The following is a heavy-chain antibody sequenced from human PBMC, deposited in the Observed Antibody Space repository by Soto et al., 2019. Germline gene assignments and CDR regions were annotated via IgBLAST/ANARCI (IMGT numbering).Heavy chain of an antibody. J-gene: IGHJ3*02. CDR1: GFTFSSCD. Sequence: GGSLRLSCAASGFTFSSCDMSWVRQAPGKGLEWVSTISGSGDTTYYADSVKGRFTISRDNSDNTLYLQLNSLTVEDTAVYYCASIPREKHWGGAFDIWGQGTMVTVSS. CDR2: ISGSGDTT. CDR3: ASIPREKHWGGAFDI. D-gene: IGHD7-27*01. V-gene: IGHV3-23*01.